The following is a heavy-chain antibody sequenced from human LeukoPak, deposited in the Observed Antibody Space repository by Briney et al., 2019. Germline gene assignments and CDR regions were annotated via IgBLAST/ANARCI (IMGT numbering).Heavy chain of an antibody. CDR2: INHGGNT. CDR1: GYSISSGYY. Sequence: SETLSLTCTVSGYSISSGYYWGWIRQPPGKGLEWIANINHGGNTYYNPSLQSRVTISIDTSKNQFSLKLNSVTAADTASYYCVRDRGLGRGFDPWGQGTMVTVSS. V-gene: IGHV4-38-2*02. D-gene: IGHD3-16*01. J-gene: IGHJ5*02. CDR3: VRDRGLGRGFDP.